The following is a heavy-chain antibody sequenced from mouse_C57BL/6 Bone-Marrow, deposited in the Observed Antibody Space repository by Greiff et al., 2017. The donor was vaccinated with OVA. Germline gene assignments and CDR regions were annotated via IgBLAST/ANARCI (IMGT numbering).Heavy chain of an antibody. CDR1: GFTFSDYY. CDR3: ATQRLTGVSFDY. J-gene: IGHJ2*01. Sequence: EVQLVESGGGLVQPGGSLKLSCAASGFTFSDYYMYWVRQTPEKGLEWVAYISNGGGSTYYPDTVKGRFTISRDNAKNTLYLQMSRLKSEDTAMYYCATQRLTGVSFDYWGQGTTRTVSS. CDR2: ISNGGGST. V-gene: IGHV5-12*01. D-gene: IGHD4-1*01.